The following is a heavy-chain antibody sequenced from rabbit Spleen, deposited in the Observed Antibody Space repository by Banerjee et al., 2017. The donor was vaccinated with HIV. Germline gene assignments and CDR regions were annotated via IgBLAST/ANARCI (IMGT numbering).Heavy chain of an antibody. V-gene: IGHV1S45*01. CDR3: ARDLIAVIGWNFNL. CDR1: GFSFSVSYW. J-gene: IGHJ4*01. CDR2: IDAAGSSGST. D-gene: IGHD1-1*01. Sequence: QEQLEESGGDLVKPGASLTLTCTASGFSFSVSYWICWVRQAPGKGLEWIACIDAAGSSGSTYFASWAKGRFTMSRTSSTTVTLQMTSLTAADTATYFCARDLIAVIGWNFNLWGQGTLVTVS.